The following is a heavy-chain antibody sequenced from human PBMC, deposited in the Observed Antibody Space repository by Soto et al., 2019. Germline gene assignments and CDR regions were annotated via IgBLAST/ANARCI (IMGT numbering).Heavy chain of an antibody. CDR3: ARVGAGYVFGGGFFIGY. J-gene: IGHJ4*02. D-gene: IGHD3-3*01. Sequence: GASVKVSCKASGYTFTSYGISWVRQAPGQGLEWMGWISAYNGNTNYAQKLQGRATMTTDTSPSTACMELRRLRSDDTAVYYCARVGAGYVFGGGFFIGYGGQGPLVTVSS. V-gene: IGHV1-18*01. CDR1: GYTFTSYG. CDR2: ISAYNGNT.